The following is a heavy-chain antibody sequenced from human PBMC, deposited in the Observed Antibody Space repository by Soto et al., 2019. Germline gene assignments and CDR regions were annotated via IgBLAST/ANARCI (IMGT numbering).Heavy chain of an antibody. Sequence: SETLSLTCSIYIGSLSGYYWSWIRQPRGKGLEWIGEISQSGNTNYSPSLKSRVSISIDTSKKQFSLNLASVSAADTAVYYCARAPKVSGSSQTRPDFWGQGTLVTVSS. V-gene: IGHV4-34*01. CDR3: ARAPKVSGSSQTRPDF. CDR1: IGSLSGYY. D-gene: IGHD6-6*01. CDR2: ISQSGNT. J-gene: IGHJ4*02.